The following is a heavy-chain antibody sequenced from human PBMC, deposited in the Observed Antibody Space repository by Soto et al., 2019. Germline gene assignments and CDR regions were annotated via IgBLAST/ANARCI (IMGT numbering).Heavy chain of an antibody. Sequence: GGSLRLSCAASGFTFSSYWMSWVRQAPGKGLEWVANIKQDGSEKYYVDSVKGRSTISRDNAKNSLYLQMNSLRAEDTAVYYCANFPYYDFWSGYPLGYYGMDVWGQGTTVTVSS. V-gene: IGHV3-7*03. J-gene: IGHJ6*02. CDR2: IKQDGSEK. CDR3: ANFPYYDFWSGYPLGYYGMDV. D-gene: IGHD3-3*01. CDR1: GFTFSSYW.